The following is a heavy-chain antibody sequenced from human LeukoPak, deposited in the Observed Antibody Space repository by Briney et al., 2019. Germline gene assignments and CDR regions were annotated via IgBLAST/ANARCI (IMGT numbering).Heavy chain of an antibody. J-gene: IGHJ6*04. CDR3: ATRNSSITRINRNYYYYVMDV. Sequence: ASVKVSCKVSGYTLTELSMHWVRQAPGKGLEWMGGFDPEDGETIYAQKFQGRVTMTEDTSTDTAYMELSSLRSEDTAVYSCATRNSSITRINRNYYYYVMDVWAKGTTVTVSS. D-gene: IGHD2-2*01. CDR2: FDPEDGET. CDR1: GYTLTELS. V-gene: IGHV1-24*01.